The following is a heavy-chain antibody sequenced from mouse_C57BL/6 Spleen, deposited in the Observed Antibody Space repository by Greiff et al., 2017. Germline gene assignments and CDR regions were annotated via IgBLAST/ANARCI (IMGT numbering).Heavy chain of an antibody. CDR2: IYPGSGST. Sequence: QVQLQQPGAELVKPGASVKMSCKASGYTFTSYWITWVKPRPGQGLEWIGDIYPGSGSTNYNEKFKSKATLTVDTSSSTAYMQLSSLTSEDSAVYYCAREENTTADYWYFDVWGTGTTVTVSS. CDR3: AREENTTADYWYFDV. V-gene: IGHV1-55*01. CDR1: GYTFTSYW. J-gene: IGHJ1*03. D-gene: IGHD1-2*01.